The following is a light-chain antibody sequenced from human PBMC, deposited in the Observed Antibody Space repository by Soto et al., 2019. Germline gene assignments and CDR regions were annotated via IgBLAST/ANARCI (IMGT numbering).Light chain of an antibody. CDR3: QQYGSSPWA. V-gene: IGKV3-20*01. CDR2: GAS. CDR1: QSVSSSY. J-gene: IGKJ1*01. Sequence: MVLTQSPGTLSLSPGERATLSCRASQSVSSSYLAWYQQKPGQAPRLLIYGASSRATGIPDRFSGSGSGTDFTLTISRLEPEDFAVYYCQQYGSSPWAFGPGTKVDIK.